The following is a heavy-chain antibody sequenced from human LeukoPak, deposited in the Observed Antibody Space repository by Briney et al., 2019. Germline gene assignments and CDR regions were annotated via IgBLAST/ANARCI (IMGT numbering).Heavy chain of an antibody. CDR1: GGAFSNYF. J-gene: IGHJ4*02. Sequence: SQTLSLTCPVSGGAFSNYFWTWIRQPPGKGREWIAEINDNGSTNSNSSLRSRVAISLDTSKNQFSLRLTSVTAADTAVYYCARGQYCSTTTCYSARRYFDFWGQGTLVTVSS. D-gene: IGHD2-2*01. CDR3: ARGQYCSTTTCYSARRYFDF. V-gene: IGHV4-34*01. CDR2: INDNGST.